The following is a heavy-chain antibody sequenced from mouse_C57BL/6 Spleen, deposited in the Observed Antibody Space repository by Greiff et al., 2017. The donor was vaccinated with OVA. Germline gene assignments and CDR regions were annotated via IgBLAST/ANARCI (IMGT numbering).Heavy chain of an antibody. CDR1: GYTFTSYW. CDR2: IDPSDSYT. V-gene: IGHV1-69*01. CDR3: ARRGSIDAMDY. D-gene: IGHD2-3*01. J-gene: IGHJ4*01. Sequence: QVQLQQSGAELVMPGASVKLSCKASGYTFTSYWMHWVKQRPGQGLEWIGEIDPSDSYTNYNQKFKGKSTLTVDKSSSTAYMQLSSLTSEDSAVYYCARRGSIDAMDYWGQGTSVTVSS.